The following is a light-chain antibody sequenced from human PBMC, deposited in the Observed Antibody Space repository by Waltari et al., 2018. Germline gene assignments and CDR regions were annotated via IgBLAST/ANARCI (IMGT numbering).Light chain of an antibody. CDR2: AAS. CDR1: QSISSY. V-gene: IGKV1-39*01. CDR3: QQSYSTPYT. Sequence: DIQMTQSPSSLSASVGDRVTINCRASQSISSYLNWYQQKPGKAPKLLIYAASSLQSGVPSRFSGSVSGTDFTLTISSLQPEDFATYYCQQSYSTPYTFGQGTKLEIK. J-gene: IGKJ2*01.